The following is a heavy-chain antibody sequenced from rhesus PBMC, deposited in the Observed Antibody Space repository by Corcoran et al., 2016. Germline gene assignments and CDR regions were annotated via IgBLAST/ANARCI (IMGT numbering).Heavy chain of an antibody. Sequence: QVQLQESGPGLVRASETLSLTCAVSGASISSYWWSWIRQTPGKGLEGIGESAGNSGKTDFNASLKGRVSISRDASRNQLSLRLSSVTAADTAIYYCARVDYGTKYHYYGFDSWGQGVVVTVSS. J-gene: IGHJ6*01. D-gene: IGHD4-29*01. CDR3: ARVDYGTKYHYYGFDS. V-gene: IGHV4-80*01. CDR2: SAGNSGKT. CDR1: GASISSYW.